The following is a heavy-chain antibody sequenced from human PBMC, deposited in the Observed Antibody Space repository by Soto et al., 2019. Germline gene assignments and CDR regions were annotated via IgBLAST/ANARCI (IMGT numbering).Heavy chain of an antibody. J-gene: IGHJ4*02. CDR3: ARHYYYDSSYYYPTNTKLPLDY. CDR1: GYSFTSYW. CDR2: IYPGDSDI. D-gene: IGHD3-22*01. V-gene: IGHV5-51*01. Sequence: PGESLKISCKGSGYSFTSYWIAWVRQVPGIGLELMGVIYPGDSDIRYSPSFQGQVTISADKSISTAYLQWSSLKASDSAMYFCARHYYYDSSYYYPTNTKLPLDYWGQGTLVTVSS.